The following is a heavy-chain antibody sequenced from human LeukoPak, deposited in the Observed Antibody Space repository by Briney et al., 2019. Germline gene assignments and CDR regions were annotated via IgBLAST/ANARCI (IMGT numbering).Heavy chain of an antibody. CDR2: INHSGST. CDR1: GGSFSGYY. J-gene: IGHJ6*03. CDR3: ARAGYSSSSRSYYYYMDV. Sequence: SETLSLTCAVYGGSFSGYYWSWIRQPPGKGLEWIGEINHSGSTNYNPSLKSRVTISVDTSKNQFSLKLGSVTAADTAVYYCARAGYSSSSRSYYYYMDVWGKGTTVTVSS. V-gene: IGHV4-34*01. D-gene: IGHD6-6*01.